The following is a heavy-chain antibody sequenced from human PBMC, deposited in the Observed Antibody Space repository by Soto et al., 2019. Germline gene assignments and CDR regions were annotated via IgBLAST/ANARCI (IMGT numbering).Heavy chain of an antibody. CDR3: ARDRSSIAAAGDAFDI. CDR1: GYTFNSYG. Sequence: ASVKVSCKASGYTFNSYGISWVRQAPGQGLEWMGWISAYNGNTNYAQKLQGRVTMTTDTSTSTAYMELRSLRSDDTAVYYCARDRSSIAAAGDAFDIWGQGTTVTVSS. CDR2: ISAYNGNT. J-gene: IGHJ3*02. D-gene: IGHD6-13*01. V-gene: IGHV1-18*04.